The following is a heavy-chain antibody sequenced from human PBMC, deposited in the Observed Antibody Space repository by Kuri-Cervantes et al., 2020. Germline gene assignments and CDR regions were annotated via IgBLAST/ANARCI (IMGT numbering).Heavy chain of an antibody. J-gene: IGHJ6*02. V-gene: IGHV3-30*18. CDR3: AKSNGWEFDYYYCGMDV. CDR1: GFTFSSYG. CDR2: ISYDGSNK. D-gene: IGHD1-26*01. Sequence: GGSLRLSCAASGFTFSSYGMHWVRQAPGKGLEWVAVISYDGSNKYYADSVKGRFTISRDNSKNTVYLQMNSLRPEDTAVYFCAKSNGWEFDYYYCGMDVWGQGTTVTVSS.